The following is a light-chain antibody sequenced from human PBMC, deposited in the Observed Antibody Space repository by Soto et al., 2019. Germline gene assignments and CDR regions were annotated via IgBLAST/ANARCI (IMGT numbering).Light chain of an antibody. Sequence: VLTQSPDTLSLSPGERATLSCRASQDVGKFLVWYHQKPGLPPSLVIYEASKRATDIPDRFSGSGSGTAFTLTINRLEPEDVGFYYCQQRNSWPLTFGGGTKVELK. CDR2: EAS. V-gene: IGKV3-11*01. CDR3: QQRNSWPLT. J-gene: IGKJ4*01. CDR1: QDVGKF.